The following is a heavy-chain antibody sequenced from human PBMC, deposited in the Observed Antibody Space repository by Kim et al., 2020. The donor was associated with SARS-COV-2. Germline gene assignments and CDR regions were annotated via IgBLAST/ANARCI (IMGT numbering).Heavy chain of an antibody. D-gene: IGHD6-13*01. CDR2: IYPGDSDT. CDR1: GYSFTSYW. J-gene: IGHJ3*02. Sequence: GESLKTSCKGSGYSFTSYWIGWVRQMPGKGLEWMGIIYPGDSDTRYSPSFQGQVTISADKSISTAYLQWSSLKASDTALYYCARPPSSWYTTDAFDIWGQGTMVTVSS. CDR3: ARPPSSWYTTDAFDI. V-gene: IGHV5-51*01.